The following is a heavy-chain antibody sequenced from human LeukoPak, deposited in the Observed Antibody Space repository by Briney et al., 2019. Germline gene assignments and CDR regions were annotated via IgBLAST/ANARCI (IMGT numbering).Heavy chain of an antibody. J-gene: IGHJ3*02. D-gene: IGHD3-22*01. V-gene: IGHV3-23*01. Sequence: PGGSLRLSCAASGFTFSSYAMSWVRQTPGKGLEWVSAISGSGGSTYYVDSVKGRFTISRDNSKNTLYLQMKSLRAEDTAVYYCAKGPGYYDSSSYHDAFDIWGPGTMVTVSS. CDR2: ISGSGGST. CDR3: AKGPGYYDSSSYHDAFDI. CDR1: GFTFSSYA.